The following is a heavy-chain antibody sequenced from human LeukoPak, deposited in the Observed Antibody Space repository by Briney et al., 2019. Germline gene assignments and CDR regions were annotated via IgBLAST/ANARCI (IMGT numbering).Heavy chain of an antibody. J-gene: IGHJ4*02. D-gene: IGHD5-18*01. CDR1: GFSVSNYY. V-gene: IGHV3-66*01. CDR2: MYTGGGR. CDR3: AKDSYSKGDY. Sequence: GGSLRLSCAASGFSVSNYYMSWVRQPPGKGLEWVSVMYTGGGRYYGDSVKGRFTISRDNSKNTVFLQMNSLRVEDTGVYYCAKDSYSKGDYWGQGVLVTVSS.